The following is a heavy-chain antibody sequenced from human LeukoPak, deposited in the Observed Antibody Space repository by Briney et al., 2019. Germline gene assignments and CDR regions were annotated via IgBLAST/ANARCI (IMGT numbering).Heavy chain of an antibody. J-gene: IGHJ4*02. CDR2: ISGSGGST. V-gene: IGHV3-23*01. CDR3: ARDLRRDCSTTTCYAFDY. Sequence: RPGGSLRLSCAASGFTFSSYAMSWVRQAPGKGLEWVSAISGSGGSTYYADSVKGRFTISRDNSKNTLYLQMNSLRADDTAVYYCARDLRRDCSTTTCYAFDYWGQGTLVTVSS. D-gene: IGHD2-2*01. CDR1: GFTFSSYA.